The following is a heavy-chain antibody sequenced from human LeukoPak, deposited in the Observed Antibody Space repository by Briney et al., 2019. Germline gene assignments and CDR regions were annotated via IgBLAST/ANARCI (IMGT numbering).Heavy chain of an antibody. Sequence: GGSLRLSCEVSGFIFSYYGMNWVRQAPGKGLEWVSAISDSGDATYYADSVKGRFTISRDNSKSTLYLQMDNLRAEDTALYYCAKERGHSKPFDYWGQGTLVTVSS. D-gene: IGHD4-23*01. CDR1: GFIFSYYG. J-gene: IGHJ4*02. CDR3: AKERGHSKPFDY. V-gene: IGHV3-23*01. CDR2: ISDSGDAT.